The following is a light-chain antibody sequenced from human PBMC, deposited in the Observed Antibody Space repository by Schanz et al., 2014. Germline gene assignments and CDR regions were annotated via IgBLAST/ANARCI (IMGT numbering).Light chain of an antibody. Sequence: AVQVTQSPSSLSASVGDRVTITCRASQAIGNELGWYKQRPGKAPELLIYDASILHSGVPSRFSGSGSARDFTLTISSLQPEDFATYFCQHDYNYPYTFGQGTKVEIK. V-gene: IGKV1-6*01. CDR2: DAS. J-gene: IGKJ2*01. CDR3: QHDYNYPYT. CDR1: QAIGNE.